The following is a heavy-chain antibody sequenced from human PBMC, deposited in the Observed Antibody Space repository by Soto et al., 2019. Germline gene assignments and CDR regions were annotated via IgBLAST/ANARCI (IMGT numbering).Heavy chain of an antibody. CDR3: ANDNRAGTTSLLYYFDY. V-gene: IGHV3-30*18. CDR1: GFSFNTNG. CDR2: ILYDGSYK. Sequence: QVQLVEFGGGVVQPGRSLRLSCVASGFSFNTNGMHWVRQAPGKGLEWVADILYDGSYKNYAESVKGRFAISRDNSKNTLYLQMNSLRSEDTAVYYCANDNRAGTTSLLYYFDYWGQGTLVTVSS. J-gene: IGHJ4*02. D-gene: IGHD1-1*01.